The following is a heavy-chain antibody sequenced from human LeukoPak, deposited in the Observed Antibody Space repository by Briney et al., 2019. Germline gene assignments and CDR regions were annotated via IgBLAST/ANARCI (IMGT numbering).Heavy chain of an antibody. V-gene: IGHV1-2*02. D-gene: IGHD2-2*01. CDR3: ARDSGSSTSCSLRYYYYGMDV. CDR2: INPNTGGT. Sequence: GSSVTVACKTSGYTFTGYYLHLVRQAPGRGLDWMGWINPNTGGTNSAQKFQGRVTMTRDTSISTAYMELSRLRSDDTAVYYCARDSGSSTSCSLRYYYYGMDVWGQGTTVTVSS. CDR1: GYTFTGYY. J-gene: IGHJ6*02.